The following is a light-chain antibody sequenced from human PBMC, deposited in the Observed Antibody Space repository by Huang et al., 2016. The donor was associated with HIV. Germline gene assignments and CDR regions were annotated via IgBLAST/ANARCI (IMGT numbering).Light chain of an antibody. CDR1: QNINNH. J-gene: IGKJ2*01. V-gene: IGKV1-39*01. CDR2: GAS. CDR3: QQSYNTPRT. Sequence: DIQMTQSPPSLSASVGDRVTITCRASQNINNHLNWYQQRLGKAPELLIFGASTLYSGVPLSKFSGSGSGTNFTLTITGLQPEDSATYYCQQSYNTPRTFGQGTHQEI.